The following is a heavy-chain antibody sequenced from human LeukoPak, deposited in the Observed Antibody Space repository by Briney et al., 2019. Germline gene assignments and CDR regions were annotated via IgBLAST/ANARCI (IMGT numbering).Heavy chain of an antibody. V-gene: IGHV4-59*08. CDR3: ARHFTYYYDSSGYPRDAFDI. D-gene: IGHD3-22*01. Sequence: SETLSLTCTVSGGSISGDYWSGIRQSPGKGLVWIGYMYYSGSTNYNPSLKSRVTMSLDMSKNHFSLKLSSVTAADTALYYGARHFTYYYDSSGYPRDAFDIWGQGTMVTVSS. CDR1: GGSISGDY. CDR2: MYYSGST. J-gene: IGHJ3*02.